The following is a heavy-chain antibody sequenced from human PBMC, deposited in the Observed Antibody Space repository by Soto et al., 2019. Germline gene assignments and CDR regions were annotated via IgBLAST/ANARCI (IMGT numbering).Heavy chain of an antibody. CDR3: AKDRGRTVTNDAFDI. D-gene: IGHD4-17*01. Sequence: SGGSLRLSCAASGFTFSSYSMNWVRQAPWKGLEWVSSISSSSSYIYYADSVKGRFTISRDNSKNTLYLQMNSLRAEDTAVYYCAKDRGRTVTNDAFDIWGQGTMVTVSS. CDR2: ISSSSSYI. J-gene: IGHJ3*02. CDR1: GFTFSSYS. V-gene: IGHV3-21*04.